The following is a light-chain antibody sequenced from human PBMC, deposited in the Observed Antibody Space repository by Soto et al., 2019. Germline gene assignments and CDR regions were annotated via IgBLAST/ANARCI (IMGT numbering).Light chain of an antibody. CDR2: GAS. Sequence: EIVLTQSPGTLSLSPGERATLSCRASQSVFNNHIGWYQQKPGQAPRRLIFGASFSDTGITDRFSGSGSGTDFTLTISRLEPEDFAVYYCQQYGSSGTFGQGTKVDIK. J-gene: IGKJ1*01. CDR3: QQYGSSGT. CDR1: QSVFNNH. V-gene: IGKV3-20*01.